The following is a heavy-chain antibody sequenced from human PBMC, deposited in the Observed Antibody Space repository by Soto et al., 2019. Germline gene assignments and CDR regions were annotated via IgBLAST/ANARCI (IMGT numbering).Heavy chain of an antibody. J-gene: IGHJ5*02. V-gene: IGHV1-18*01. CDR1: GYTYTSYG. CDR3: ARSAVAVAGINEDWFDP. D-gene: IGHD6-19*01. Sequence: ASVKVSCKASGYTYTSYGISWVRQAPGQGLEWMGWISAYNGNTNYAQKLQGRVTMTTDTSTSTAYMELRSLRSDDTAVYYCARSAVAVAGINEDWFDPWGQGTLVTVSS. CDR2: ISAYNGNT.